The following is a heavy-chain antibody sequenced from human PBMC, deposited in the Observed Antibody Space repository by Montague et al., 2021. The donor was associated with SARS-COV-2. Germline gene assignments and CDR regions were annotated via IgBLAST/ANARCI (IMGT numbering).Heavy chain of an antibody. Sequence: SLRLSCAASGFTFSSISMTWVRQAPGKRLEWVSSISSESAYIVYAESVRGRFTISRDNAHNLLYPQMNSLRAEDTAVYYCARFETSKFYSSGMDVWGQGTTVTVSS. V-gene: IGHV3-21*01. CDR3: ARFETSKFYSSGMDV. J-gene: IGHJ6*02. D-gene: IGHD2-15*01. CDR2: ISSESAYI. CDR1: GFTFSSIS.